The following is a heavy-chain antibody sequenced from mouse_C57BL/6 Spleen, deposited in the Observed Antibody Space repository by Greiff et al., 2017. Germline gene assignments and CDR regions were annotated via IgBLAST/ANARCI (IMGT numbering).Heavy chain of an antibody. J-gene: IGHJ3*01. CDR1: GYTFTDYY. Sequence: VQLKQSGPVLVKPGASVKMSCKASGYTFTDYYMNWVKQSHGKSLEWIGVINPYNGGTSYNQKFKGKATLTVDKSSSTAYMELNSLTSEDSAVYYCANYYGSSYLFAYWGQGTLVTVSA. CDR2: INPYNGGT. D-gene: IGHD1-1*01. V-gene: IGHV1-19*01. CDR3: ANYYGSSYLFAY.